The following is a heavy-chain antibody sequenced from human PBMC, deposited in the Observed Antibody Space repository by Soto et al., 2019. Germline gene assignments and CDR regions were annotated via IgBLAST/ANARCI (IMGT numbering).Heavy chain of an antibody. J-gene: IGHJ3*02. Sequence: PVGSLRLSCAASGFTFSSYGMHWVRQAPGKGLEWVAVISYDGSNKYYADSVKGRFTISRDNSKNTLYLQMNSLRAEDTAVYYCAKDYYDSSGYYSGAFDIWGQGTMVTVSS. CDR3: AKDYYDSSGYYSGAFDI. D-gene: IGHD3-22*01. CDR2: ISYDGSNK. V-gene: IGHV3-30*18. CDR1: GFTFSSYG.